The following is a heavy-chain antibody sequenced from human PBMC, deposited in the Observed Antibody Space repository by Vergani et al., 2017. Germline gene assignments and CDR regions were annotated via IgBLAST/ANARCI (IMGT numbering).Heavy chain of an antibody. D-gene: IGHD2-8*01. CDR1: GFTLSDFS. CDR3: ARDCTSGGCPDNYGMDV. CDR2: IGSSGPYI. J-gene: IGHJ6*02. V-gene: IGHV3-21*06. Sequence: EVRLVESGGGLVQPGGSLRLSCATSGFTLSDFSMSWVRQAPGKGLEWVAFIGSSGPYINYADSVKGRFIISRDNTNNSLFLQLRSLRAEDAAVYYCARDCTSGGCPDNYGMDVWGQGATVTVSS.